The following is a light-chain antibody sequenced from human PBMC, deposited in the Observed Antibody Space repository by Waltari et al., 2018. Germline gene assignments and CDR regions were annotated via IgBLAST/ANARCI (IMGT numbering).Light chain of an antibody. CDR2: DNT. CDR3: QSYDTSDLFV. V-gene: IGLV1-40*01. CDR1: STNIGAGFR. Sequence: QSVLTQPPSVSGAPGQRITISCTGTSTNIGAGFRVHWYRQFPGTAPKVVIYDNTDRPSGVPDRVSGSKSGTSASLASSGLQAEDEAEYYCQSYDTSDLFVFGSGTQVTVL. J-gene: IGLJ1*01.